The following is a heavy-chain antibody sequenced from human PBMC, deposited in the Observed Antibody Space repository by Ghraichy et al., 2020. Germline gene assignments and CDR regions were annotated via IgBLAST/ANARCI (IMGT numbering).Heavy chain of an antibody. Sequence: GESLNISCAASGFTFSDHYMDWVRQAPGKGLEWVGRTRNKANSYTTEYAASVKGRFTISRDDSKNSLYLQMNSLKTEDTAVYYCAREYYDFWSADYYFDYWGQGTLVTVSS. J-gene: IGHJ4*02. V-gene: IGHV3-72*01. CDR3: AREYYDFWSADYYFDY. D-gene: IGHD3-3*01. CDR1: GFTFSDHY. CDR2: TRNKANSYTT.